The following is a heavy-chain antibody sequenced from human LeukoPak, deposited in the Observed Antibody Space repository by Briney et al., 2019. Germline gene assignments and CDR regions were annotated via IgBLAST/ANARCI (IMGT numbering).Heavy chain of an antibody. Sequence: PSETLSLTCTVSGGSISSYYWSWIRQPPGKGLEWIGYIYHSGSTYYNPSLKSRVTISVDRSKNQFSLKLSSVTAADTAVYYCARGLGYCSGGSCYPGYFDYWGQGTLVTVSS. J-gene: IGHJ4*02. V-gene: IGHV4-59*12. D-gene: IGHD2-15*01. CDR2: IYHSGST. CDR1: GGSISSYY. CDR3: ARGLGYCSGGSCYPGYFDY.